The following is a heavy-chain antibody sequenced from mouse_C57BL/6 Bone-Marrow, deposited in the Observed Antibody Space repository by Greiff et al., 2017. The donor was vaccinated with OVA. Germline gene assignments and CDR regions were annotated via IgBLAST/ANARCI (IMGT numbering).Heavy chain of an antibody. CDR1: GYTFTSYW. Sequence: QVQLQQPGAELVKPGASVKMSCKASGYTFTSYWITWVKQRPGQGLEWIGDIYPGSGSTNYNEKFKSKATLTVDTSSSTAYMQLSSLTSEDSAVYYCARWGGYDGYYAMDYWGQGTSVTVSS. CDR2: IYPGSGST. V-gene: IGHV1-55*01. D-gene: IGHD2-2*01. CDR3: ARWGGYDGYYAMDY. J-gene: IGHJ4*01.